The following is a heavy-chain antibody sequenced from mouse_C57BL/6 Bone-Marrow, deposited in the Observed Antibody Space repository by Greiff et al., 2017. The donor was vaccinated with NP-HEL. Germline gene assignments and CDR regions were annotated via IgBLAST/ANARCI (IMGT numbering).Heavy chain of an antibody. CDR1: GYTFTSYG. CDR3: ARPRFISTVVGY. Sequence: QVQLKESGAELARPGASVKLSCKASGYTFTSYGMSWVKQRPGQGLEWIGKIYPSSGNTYYNEKFKGKATLTADKSSSTAYMELRSLTSEDSAVYYCARPRFISTVVGYWGQGTTLTVSS. V-gene: IGHV1-81*01. J-gene: IGHJ2*01. CDR2: IYPSSGNT. D-gene: IGHD1-1*01.